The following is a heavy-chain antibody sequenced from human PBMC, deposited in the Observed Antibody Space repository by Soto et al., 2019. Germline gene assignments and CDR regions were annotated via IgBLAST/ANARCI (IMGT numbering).Heavy chain of an antibody. D-gene: IGHD6-13*01. V-gene: IGHV3-30*18. CDR1: GFSFSTYG. CDR2: MSYDGRNR. Sequence: PGGSLRLSCAASGFSFSTYGMHWVRQASGKGLEWVAVMSYDGRNRYYADSVKGRFTISRDNSKNTLFLQMNSLRAEDTAVYFCAKPYSNSWYYFDYWGQGTLVTVSS. CDR3: AKPYSNSWYYFDY. J-gene: IGHJ4*02.